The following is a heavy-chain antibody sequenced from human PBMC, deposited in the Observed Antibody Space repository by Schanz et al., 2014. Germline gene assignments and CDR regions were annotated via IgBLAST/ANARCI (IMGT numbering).Heavy chain of an antibody. Sequence: QVQLVQSGSELKKPGASVKVSCKASGYTFTNYAINWVRQAPGQGLEWMGWINTNTGNPTYAQAFTGRFLFSLDTSVNTAYLQISSLEAADTAVYYCARRGIRGVFSSFDYWGLGTLVTVSS. V-gene: IGHV7-4-1*02. CDR3: ARRGIRGVFSSFDY. CDR1: GYTFTNYA. CDR2: INTNTGNP. J-gene: IGHJ4*02. D-gene: IGHD3-10*01.